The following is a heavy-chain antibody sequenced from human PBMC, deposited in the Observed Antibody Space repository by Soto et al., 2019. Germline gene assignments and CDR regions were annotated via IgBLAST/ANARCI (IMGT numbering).Heavy chain of an antibody. CDR2: ISAYNGNT. D-gene: IGHD3-9*01. V-gene: IGHV1-18*01. CDR3: ARDRGAYFDPYYYYGLDV. CDR1: GYTFTSYG. Sequence: ASVKVSCKASGYTFTSYGISWVRQAPGQGLEWMGWISAYNGNTNYAQKLQGRVTMTTDTSTSTAYMELRSLRSDDTAVYYCARDRGAYFDPYYYYGLDVWGQGTTVTVSS. J-gene: IGHJ6*02.